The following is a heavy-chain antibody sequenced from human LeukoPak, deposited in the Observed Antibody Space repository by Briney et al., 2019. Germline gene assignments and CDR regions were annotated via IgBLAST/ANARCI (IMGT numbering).Heavy chain of an antibody. CDR3: ARDSGTTGEVKFDP. CDR1: GYSISSGYY. CDR2: IYHSGST. Sequence: SETLSLTCTVSGYSISSGYYWGWIRQPPGKGLEWIGSIYHSGSTYYNPSLKSRVTISVDTSKNQFSLKLSSVTAADTAVYYCARDSGTTGEVKFDPWGQGTLVTVSS. J-gene: IGHJ5*02. D-gene: IGHD3-10*01. V-gene: IGHV4-38-2*02.